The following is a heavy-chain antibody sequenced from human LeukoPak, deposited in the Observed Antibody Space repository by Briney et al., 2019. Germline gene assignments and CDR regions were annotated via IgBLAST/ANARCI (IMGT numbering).Heavy chain of an antibody. CDR2: ISSNGGST. Sequence: PGGSLRLSCAASGFTFSSYAMHWVRQAPGKGLEYVSAISSNGGSTYYANSVKGRFTISRDNSKNTLYLQMGSLRAEDMAVYYCARSEVITLRVAFDIWGQGTIVTVSS. CDR3: ARSEVITLRVAFDI. D-gene: IGHD3-22*01. CDR1: GFTFSSYA. J-gene: IGHJ3*02. V-gene: IGHV3-64*01.